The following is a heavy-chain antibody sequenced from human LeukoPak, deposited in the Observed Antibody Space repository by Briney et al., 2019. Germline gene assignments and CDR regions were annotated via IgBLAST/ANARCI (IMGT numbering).Heavy chain of an antibody. D-gene: IGHD1-14*01. CDR1: GGTFSSYA. Sequence: SVKVSCKASGGTFSSYAISWVRQAPGQGLEWMGGIIPIFGTANYAQKFQGRVTITADKSTSTAYMELSSLRSEDTAVYYCARDAGTFVKRNYFDYWGQGTLVTVSS. CDR2: IIPIFGTA. J-gene: IGHJ4*02. CDR3: ARDAGTFVKRNYFDY. V-gene: IGHV1-69*06.